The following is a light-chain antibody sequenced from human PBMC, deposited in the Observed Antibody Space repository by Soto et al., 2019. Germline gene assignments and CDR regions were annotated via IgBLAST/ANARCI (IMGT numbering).Light chain of an antibody. J-gene: IGLJ3*02. Sequence: QSVLTQPPSVSAAPGQRVTISCSGSYSNTGDNSVSWYQQLPGKAPQLLIYYDDLLPSGVSDRFSGSKSGTSASLAISGLQSEDEADYYCAAWDDSLNGWVFGGGTKLTVL. V-gene: IGLV1-36*01. CDR3: AAWDDSLNGWV. CDR1: YSNTGDNS. CDR2: YDD.